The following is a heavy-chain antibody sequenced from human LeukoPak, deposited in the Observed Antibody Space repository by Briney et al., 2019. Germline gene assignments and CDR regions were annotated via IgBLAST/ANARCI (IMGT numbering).Heavy chain of an antibody. CDR1: GGSISRYY. Sequence: PSETLSLTCTVCGGSISRYYWSWIRQPPGKGLEWIGDIHYSGGTNYNPSLKSRGTISVDTSKNQFSLKLSAVTAADTAVYYCARDRLSGWYEFDYWGQGTLVTVSS. V-gene: IGHV4-59*01. D-gene: IGHD6-19*01. CDR3: ARDRLSGWYEFDY. CDR2: IHYSGGT. J-gene: IGHJ4*02.